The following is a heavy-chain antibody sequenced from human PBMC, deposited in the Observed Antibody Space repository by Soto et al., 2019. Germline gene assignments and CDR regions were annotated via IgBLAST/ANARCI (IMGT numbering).Heavy chain of an antibody. V-gene: IGHV2-5*02. CDR1: GFSLSTSGVG. D-gene: IGHD3-3*01. J-gene: IGHJ3*01. CDR3: ARSRSPRVSVVGLFGLVC. Sequence: QITLKESGPTLVKPTQTLTLTCTFSGFSLSTSGVGVRWIRQPPGRALEWLAFIYWDDDKRYRPSLKSRLTITRETTKSPVVLTVTNMGVVYAATYRGARSRSPRVSVVGLFGLVCGGQGTILSLSS. CDR2: IYWDDDK.